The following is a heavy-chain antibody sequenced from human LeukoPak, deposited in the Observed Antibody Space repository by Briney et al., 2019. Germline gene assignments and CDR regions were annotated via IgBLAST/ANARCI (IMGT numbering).Heavy chain of an antibody. Sequence: GGSLRLSCAASGFTFNNYWMHWVRQAPGKGLVWVSRINSDGSSTNYADSVKGRFTISRDNAKNTLYLQMDSLRAEDTAVYYCARAEHIVVVTATHGFDYWGQGTLVTVSS. CDR3: ARAEHIVVVTATHGFDY. J-gene: IGHJ4*02. D-gene: IGHD2-21*02. CDR2: INSDGSST. CDR1: GFTFNNYW. V-gene: IGHV3-74*01.